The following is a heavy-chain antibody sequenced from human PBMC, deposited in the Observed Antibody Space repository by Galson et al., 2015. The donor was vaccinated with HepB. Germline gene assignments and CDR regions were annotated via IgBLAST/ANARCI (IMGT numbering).Heavy chain of an antibody. J-gene: IGHJ2*01. CDR2: FDPEDGET. CDR1: GYTLTELS. V-gene: IGHV1-24*01. D-gene: IGHD3-22*01. CDR3: ATDRYYDSKPYWYFDL. Sequence: SVKVSCKVSGYTLTELSMHWVRQAPGKGLEWMGGFDPEDGETIYAQKFQGRVTMTEDTSTDTAYMELSSLRSEDTAVYYCATDRYYDSKPYWYFDLWGRGTLVTVSS.